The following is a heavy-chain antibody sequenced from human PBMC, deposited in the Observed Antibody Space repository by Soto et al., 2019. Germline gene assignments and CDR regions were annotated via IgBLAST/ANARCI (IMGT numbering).Heavy chain of an antibody. Sequence: GGSLRLSCAASGFTFSSYWMSWVRQAPGKGLEWVANIKQDGSEKYYVDSVKGRFTISRDNAKNSLYLQMNSLRAEDTAVHYCARDRIRFGEIPTAGMDVWGQGTTVTVSS. CDR1: GFTFSSYW. CDR2: IKQDGSEK. J-gene: IGHJ6*02. D-gene: IGHD3-10*01. V-gene: IGHV3-7*05. CDR3: ARDRIRFGEIPTAGMDV.